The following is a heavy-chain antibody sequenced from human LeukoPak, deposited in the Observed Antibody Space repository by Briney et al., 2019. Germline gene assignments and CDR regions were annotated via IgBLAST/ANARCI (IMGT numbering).Heavy chain of an antibody. CDR2: ISGSGGST. V-gene: IGHV3-23*01. CDR3: AKAWGSDGYCSSTSCARYYYYGMDV. J-gene: IGHJ6*04. CDR1: GFTFSSYA. D-gene: IGHD2-2*01. Sequence: PGESLRLSRAASGFTFSSYAMSWVRQAPGKGLEWVSAISGSGGSTYYADSVKGRFTISRDNSKNTLYLQMNSLRAEDTAVYYCAKAWGSDGYCSSTSCARYYYYGMDVWGKGTTVTVSS.